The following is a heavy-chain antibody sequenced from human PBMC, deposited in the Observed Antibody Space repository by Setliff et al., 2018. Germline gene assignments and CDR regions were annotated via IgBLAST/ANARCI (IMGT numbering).Heavy chain of an antibody. CDR2: ISPYSGKT. CDR3: SRPVRFCTRTVCQRLSGDDF. CDR1: GYTFSDYG. J-gene: IGHJ4*02. Sequence: GASVKVSCKASGYTFSDYGVNWVRQAPGQGLEWVGWISPYSGKTYTAPKFEGRVFLTTDTSTATAYLDLRSLQSDDTAVYFCSRPVRFCTRTVCQRLSGDDFWGQGTLVTVSS. D-gene: IGHD3-10*01. V-gene: IGHV1-18*01.